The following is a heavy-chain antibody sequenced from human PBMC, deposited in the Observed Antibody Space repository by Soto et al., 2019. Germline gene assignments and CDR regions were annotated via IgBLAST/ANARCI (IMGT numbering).Heavy chain of an antibody. V-gene: IGHV3-30*18. J-gene: IGHJ4*02. D-gene: IGHD2-21*02. CDR2: ISSDGTKK. CDR3: AKDPYGDCFF. CDR1: SFTFTSYD. Sequence: QVQLVESGGGVVQPGRSLRLSCAASSFTFTSYDLHWVRQAPGKGLEWVAFISSDGTKKYYADSVKGRFTISRDNSKNTLYLQMNSLRPEDTAVYHCAKDPYGDCFFWGQGTLLTVSS.